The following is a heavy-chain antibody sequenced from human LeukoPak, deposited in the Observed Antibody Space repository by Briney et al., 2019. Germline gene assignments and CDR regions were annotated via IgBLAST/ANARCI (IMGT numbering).Heavy chain of an antibody. J-gene: IGHJ4*02. Sequence: LETLSLTCTVSGGSISSYYWSWIRQPPGKGLEWIGYIYYSGSTNYNPSLKSRVTISVDTSKNQFSLKLSSVTAADTAVYYCARDQTYSGSGIYTYFDYWGQGILVTVSS. CDR1: GGSISSYY. D-gene: IGHD3-10*01. CDR2: IYYSGST. V-gene: IGHV4-59*01. CDR3: ARDQTYSGSGIYTYFDY.